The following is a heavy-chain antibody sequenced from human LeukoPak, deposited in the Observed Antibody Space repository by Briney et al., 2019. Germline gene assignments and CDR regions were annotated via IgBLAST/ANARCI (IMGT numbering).Heavy chain of an antibody. Sequence: PSETLSLTCTVSGGSISSSSYYWGWLRQPPGKGLEWLGSIYYSGSTYYNPSLKSRVTISVDTSKNQFSLKLSSATAADTAVYYCARLGLWYYDFWSGYGMDVWGQGTTVTVSS. J-gene: IGHJ6*02. D-gene: IGHD3-3*01. V-gene: IGHV4-39*01. CDR2: IYYSGST. CDR1: GGSISSSSYY. CDR3: ARLGLWYYDFWSGYGMDV.